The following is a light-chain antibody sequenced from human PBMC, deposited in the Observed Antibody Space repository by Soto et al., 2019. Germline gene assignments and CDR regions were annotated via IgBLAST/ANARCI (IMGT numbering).Light chain of an antibody. CDR3: QQYNTYST. V-gene: IGKV1-6*01. Sequence: AIQMTQSPSSLSASVGDRVTITCRASQGIRNDLGWYQQKPGKAPNLLIYAASSLQSGVPSRFSGSGSGTDFTLTISSLQSDDFATYYCQQYNTYSTFGQGTKVDIK. CDR1: QGIRND. J-gene: IGKJ1*01. CDR2: AAS.